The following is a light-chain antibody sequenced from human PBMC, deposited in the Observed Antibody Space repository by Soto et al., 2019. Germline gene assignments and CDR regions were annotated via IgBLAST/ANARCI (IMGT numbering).Light chain of an antibody. V-gene: IGKV3-20*01. CDR3: QQFGSDVT. CDR1: QSVSSSY. Sequence: EIVLTQSPGTLSLSPGERATLSCRASQSVSSSYLAWYQQKPGQAPRLLIYDASNRATGIPARFSGSGSGTDFTLTISSLEPEDFAVYYCQQFGSDVTFGQGTKVDIK. CDR2: DAS. J-gene: IGKJ1*01.